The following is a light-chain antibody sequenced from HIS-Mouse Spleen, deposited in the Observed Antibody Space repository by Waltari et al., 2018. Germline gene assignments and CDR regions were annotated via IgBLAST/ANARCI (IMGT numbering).Light chain of an antibody. Sequence: DIQLTQSPSFLSASVGHRVTLTCRASQGISSYLAWYQQKPGKAPKLLIYAASTLQSGVPSRFSGSGSGTEFTLTISSLQPEDFATYYCQQLNSYPPTFGQGTKVEIK. V-gene: IGKV1-9*01. CDR3: QQLNSYPPT. CDR1: QGISSY. CDR2: AAS. J-gene: IGKJ1*01.